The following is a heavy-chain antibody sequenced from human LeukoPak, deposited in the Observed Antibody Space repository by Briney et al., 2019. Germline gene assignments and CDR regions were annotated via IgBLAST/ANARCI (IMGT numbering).Heavy chain of an antibody. Sequence: GASVKVSRKASGYTFTSYGISWVRQAPGQGLEWMGWISAYNGNTNYAQKLQGRVTMTTDTSTSTAYMELRSLRSDDTAVYYCASSYCSSTSCYGAMDVWGQGTTVTVSS. D-gene: IGHD2-2*01. CDR2: ISAYNGNT. J-gene: IGHJ6*02. CDR1: GYTFTSYG. CDR3: ASSYCSSTSCYGAMDV. V-gene: IGHV1-18*01.